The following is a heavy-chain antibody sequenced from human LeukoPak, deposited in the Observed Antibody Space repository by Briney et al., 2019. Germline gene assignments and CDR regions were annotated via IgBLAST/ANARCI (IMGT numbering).Heavy chain of an antibody. D-gene: IGHD3-22*01. CDR2: ISGSRGST. J-gene: IGHJ4*02. Sequence: GGSLRLSCAASGFTFSSYAMSWVRQAPGKGLEWVSAISGSRGSTYYADSVKGRFTISRDNSRNTLYLQMNSLRAEDTAVYYCAKDLRVRYYYDSSGYYRFDYWGQGTLVTVSS. V-gene: IGHV3-23*01. CDR1: GFTFSSYA. CDR3: AKDLRVRYYYDSSGYYRFDY.